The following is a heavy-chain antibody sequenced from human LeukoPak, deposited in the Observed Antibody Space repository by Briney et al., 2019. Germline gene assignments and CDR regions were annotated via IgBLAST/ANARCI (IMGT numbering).Heavy chain of an antibody. CDR3: VRDQGGSSSH. CDR2: LQTDGNTK. CDR1: GFTFSTSA. V-gene: IGHV3-30*02. D-gene: IGHD6-6*01. J-gene: IGHJ4*02. Sequence: GGSLRLSCGASGFTFSTSAMDWVRQAPGKGLEWVAFLQTDGNTKNYADSVKGRFTISRDISKNTLYLQMNSLRADDTAVYYCVRDQGGSSSHWGQGTLVTVSS.